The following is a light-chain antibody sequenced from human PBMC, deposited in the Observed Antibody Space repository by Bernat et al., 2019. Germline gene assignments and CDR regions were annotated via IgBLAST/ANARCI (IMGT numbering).Light chain of an antibody. CDR3: QAWDSSIG. J-gene: IGLJ2*01. CDR2: QDS. CDR1: KLGDKY. V-gene: IGLV3-1*01. Sequence: SYELTQPPSVSVSPGQTASITCSGDKLGDKYACWYQQKPGQSPVLVIYQDSKRPSGIPELFSGSNSGNTATLTISGTQAMDEADYYCQAWDSSIGFGGGTKLAVL.